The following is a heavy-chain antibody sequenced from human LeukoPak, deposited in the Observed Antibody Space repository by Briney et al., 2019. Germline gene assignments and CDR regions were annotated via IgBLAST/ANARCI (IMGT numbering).Heavy chain of an antibody. CDR3: ARVKVVVVAATTRDYYYGMDV. V-gene: IGHV4-59*01. D-gene: IGHD2-15*01. J-gene: IGHJ6*02. CDR2: IYYSGST. Sequence: SETLSLTCTVSGGSISSYYWSWIRQPPGKGLEWIGYIYYSGSTNYNPSLKSRVTISVDTSKNQFSLKLSSVTAADTAVYYCARVKVVVVAATTRDYYYGMDVWGQGTTVTVSS. CDR1: GGSISSYY.